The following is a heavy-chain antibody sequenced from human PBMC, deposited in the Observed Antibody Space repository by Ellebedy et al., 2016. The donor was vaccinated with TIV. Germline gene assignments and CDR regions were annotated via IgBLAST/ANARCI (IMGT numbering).Heavy chain of an antibody. D-gene: IGHD2-2*01. CDR1: GFTFSSYW. CDR2: IKQDGSEK. V-gene: IGHV3-7*03. J-gene: IGHJ5*02. Sequence: GGSLRLXXAASGFTFSSYWMSWVRQAPGKGLEWVANIKQDGSEKYYVDSVKGRFTISRDNAKNSLYLQMNSLRAEDTAVYYCARDQVPAAPYNWFDPWGQGTLVTVSS. CDR3: ARDQVPAAPYNWFDP.